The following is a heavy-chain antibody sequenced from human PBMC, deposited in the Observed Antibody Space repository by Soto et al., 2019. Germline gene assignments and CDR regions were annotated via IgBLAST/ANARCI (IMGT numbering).Heavy chain of an antibody. CDR2: IKEDGSEK. D-gene: IGHD4-17*01. V-gene: IGHV3-7*01. J-gene: IGHJ5*02. Sequence: EVQLVESGGSLVQPGGSLRLSCAASGFTFSAYWMNWVRQAPGKGLEWVANIKEDGSEKQYVDSVKGRFTISRDNTKNLVYLQLNSLRVEDTAMYYCTKPPPRAVTPAESWGQGTLVTVSS. CDR1: GFTFSAYW. CDR3: TKPPPRAVTPAES.